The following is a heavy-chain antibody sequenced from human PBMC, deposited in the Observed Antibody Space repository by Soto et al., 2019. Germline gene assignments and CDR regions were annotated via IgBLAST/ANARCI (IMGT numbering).Heavy chain of an antibody. D-gene: IGHD5-12*01. CDR2: VYDLDGT. CDR3: ATWHLREHAYDI. Sequence: DVQLVESGGGLIQPGGSLRLSCVASGLTVSGKKYMAWVRQAPGKGPEWLSGVYDLDGTYYADSVRGRFTTSIDSSRTTVYLQMRDLRADDTALFFCATWHLREHAYDIWGQGTMVTVSS. CDR1: GLTVSGKKY. J-gene: IGHJ3*02. V-gene: IGHV3-53*01.